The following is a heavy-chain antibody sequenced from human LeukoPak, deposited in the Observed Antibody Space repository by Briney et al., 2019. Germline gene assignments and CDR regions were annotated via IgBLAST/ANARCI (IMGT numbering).Heavy chain of an antibody. Sequence: GRSLRLPCAASGFTFSSYGMHWVRQAPGKGLEWVAVISYDGSNKYYADSVKGRFTISRDNSKNTLYLQMNSLRAEDTAVYYCAKDLGYYYVFDYWGQGTLVTVSS. CDR3: AKDLGYYYVFDY. J-gene: IGHJ4*02. D-gene: IGHD3-22*01. V-gene: IGHV3-30*18. CDR2: ISYDGSNK. CDR1: GFTFSSYG.